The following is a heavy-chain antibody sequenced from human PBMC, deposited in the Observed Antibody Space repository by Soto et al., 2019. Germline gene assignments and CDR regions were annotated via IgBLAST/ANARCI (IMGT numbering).Heavy chain of an antibody. V-gene: IGHV3-64D*06. D-gene: IGHD2-15*01. CDR2: ISSNGGST. CDR1: GFTFSSYA. J-gene: IGHJ5*02. Sequence: GGSLRLSCSASGFTFSSYAMHWVRQAPGKGLEYVSAISSNGGSTYYADPVKGRFTISRDNSKDTLYLQMSSLRAEDTAVYYCVKEARPPYSLGPWGQGTLVTVSS. CDR3: VKEARPPYSLGP.